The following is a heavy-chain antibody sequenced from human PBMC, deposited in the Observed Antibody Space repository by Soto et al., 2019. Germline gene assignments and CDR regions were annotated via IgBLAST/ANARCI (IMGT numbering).Heavy chain of an antibody. J-gene: IGHJ4*02. CDR1: GGTFSSYT. D-gene: IGHD1-26*01. V-gene: IGHV1-69*08. CDR3: GRDTTP. CDR2: IIPILGIA. Sequence: QVQLVQSGAEVKKPGSSVKVSCKASGGTFSSYTISWVRQAPGQGLEWMGRIIPILGIANYAQKFQGRVTITADKSTSIPDRDLRSLRAEDRAVFCCGRDTTPGGRVALVTVAS.